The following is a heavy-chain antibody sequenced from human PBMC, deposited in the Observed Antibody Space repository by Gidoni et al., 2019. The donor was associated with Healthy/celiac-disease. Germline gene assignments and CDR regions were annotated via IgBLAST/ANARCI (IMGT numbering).Heavy chain of an antibody. V-gene: IGHV4-39*01. Sequence: QLQLQESGPGLVKPSETLSLTCTVSGGSISSSSYYWGWIRQPPGKGLEWIGSIYYSGSTYYNPSLKSRVTISVDTSKNQFSLKLSSVTAADTAVYYCARLAPYYYDSSGYYPGGAYYFDYWGQGTLVTVSS. CDR1: GGSISSSSYY. D-gene: IGHD3-22*01. J-gene: IGHJ4*02. CDR3: ARLAPYYYDSSGYYPGGAYYFDY. CDR2: IYYSGST.